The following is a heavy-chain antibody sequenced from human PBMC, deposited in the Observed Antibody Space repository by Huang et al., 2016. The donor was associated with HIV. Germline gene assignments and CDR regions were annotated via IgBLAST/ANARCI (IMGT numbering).Heavy chain of an antibody. D-gene: IGHD3-10*01. CDR1: GGSIRSSDYH. Sequence: QLLLQESGPGLVKPSEALALTCAVSGGSIRSSDYHWGWIRQPPGKGLEWMGSLYYKGITHYGPALKSRVTIAVDTSKNLFFLNLTSMTAADTAVYYCARHREGPVAYYSGWGSHLNYMDVWGRGRTVVVSS. CDR2: LYYKGIT. V-gene: IGHV4-39*01. J-gene: IGHJ6*03. CDR3: ARHREGPVAYYSGWGSHLNYMDV.